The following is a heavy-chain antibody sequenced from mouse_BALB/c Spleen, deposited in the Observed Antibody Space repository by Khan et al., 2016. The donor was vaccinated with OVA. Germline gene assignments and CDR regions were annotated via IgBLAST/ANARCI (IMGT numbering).Heavy chain of an antibody. CDR1: GYTFTDYT. CDR3: ARYYCGYTYGFAY. D-gene: IGHD1-1*01. CDR2: IDPSSDYT. Sequence: QVQLQQSGAELARPGASVKMSCKASGYTFTDYTMHWVKQRPGQGLEWIGYIDPSSDYTNYNQKFKDMATLTADKSSSAAYMQLNSLTSEDSAVYYCARYYCGYTYGFAYWGQGTLVTVSA. V-gene: IGHV1-4*01. J-gene: IGHJ3*01.